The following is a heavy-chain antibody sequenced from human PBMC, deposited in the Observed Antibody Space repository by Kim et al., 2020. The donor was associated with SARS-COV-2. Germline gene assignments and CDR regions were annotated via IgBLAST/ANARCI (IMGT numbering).Heavy chain of an antibody. CDR1: GFTFSSYA. Sequence: GGSLRLSCAASGFTFSSYAMSWVRQAPGKGLEWVSAISGSGGSTYYADSVKGRFTISRDNSKNTLYLQMNSLRAEDTAVYYCATPIRITMIVVAPDAFDIWGQGTMVTVSS. V-gene: IGHV3-23*01. J-gene: IGHJ3*02. CDR3: ATPIRITMIVVAPDAFDI. CDR2: ISGSGGST. D-gene: IGHD3-22*01.